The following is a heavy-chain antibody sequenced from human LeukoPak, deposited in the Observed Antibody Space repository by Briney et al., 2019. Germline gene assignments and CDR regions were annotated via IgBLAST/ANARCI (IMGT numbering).Heavy chain of an antibody. V-gene: IGHV3-21*01. Sequence: GGSLRLSCAASGFTFSSYSMNWVRQAPGKGLEWVSSISSSSSYIYYADSVKGRFTISRDNAKNSLYLQMNSLRAEDTAVYYCARDEPSGWPSLQDYWGQGTLVTVSP. D-gene: IGHD6-19*01. CDR3: ARDEPSGWPSLQDY. CDR2: ISSSSSYI. CDR1: GFTFSSYS. J-gene: IGHJ4*02.